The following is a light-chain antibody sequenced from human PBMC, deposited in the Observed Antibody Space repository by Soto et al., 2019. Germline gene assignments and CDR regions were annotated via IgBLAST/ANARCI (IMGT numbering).Light chain of an antibody. CDR2: DVF. V-gene: IGKV3-11*01. CDR1: QSVSTY. J-gene: IGKJ1*01. CDR3: QQRRDWPRT. Sequence: EIVLTQSPATLSLSPGERATLSCRASQSVSTYLVWYQQKPGQAPRLLIHDVFNRATGIPARFSGRGSGTDFTLTISRLEPEDFAVYYCQQRRDWPRTFGQGTQVEIK.